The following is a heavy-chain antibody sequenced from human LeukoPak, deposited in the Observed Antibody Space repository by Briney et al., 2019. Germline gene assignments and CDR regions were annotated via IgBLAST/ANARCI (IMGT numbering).Heavy chain of an antibody. V-gene: IGHV1-46*01. CDR2: INPSGGST. J-gene: IGHJ6*02. D-gene: IGHD6-6*01. CDR3: ARGAARAGSGMDV. Sequence: WXXIINPSGGSTSYAQKFQGRVTMTRDTSTSTVYMELSSLRSEDTAVYYCARGAARAGSGMDVWGQGTTVTASS.